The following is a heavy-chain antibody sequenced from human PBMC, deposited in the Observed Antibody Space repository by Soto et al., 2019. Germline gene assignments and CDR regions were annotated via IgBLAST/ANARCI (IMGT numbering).Heavy chain of an antibody. D-gene: IGHD2-2*01. CDR2: IYYSGST. CDR3: ARATLGCISTSCYYWFDP. J-gene: IGHJ5*02. V-gene: IGHV4-31*03. Sequence: PSETLSLTCTVSGGSISSGGYYWSWIRQHPGKGLEWVGYIYYSGSTYYNPSLKSRVTISVDTSKNQFSLKLSSVTAADTAVYYCARATLGCISTSCYYWFDPWGQGTLVTVSS. CDR1: GGSISSGGYY.